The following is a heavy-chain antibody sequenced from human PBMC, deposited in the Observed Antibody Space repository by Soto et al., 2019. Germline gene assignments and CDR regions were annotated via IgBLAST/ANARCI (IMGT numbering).Heavy chain of an antibody. D-gene: IGHD3-3*01. CDR2: INRTEGT. Sequence: SQTLSLTSPVYSGSLTGHYWNCIRPPPRKGLEWIGEINRTEGTHYNPYLKRRVTMTVDTSKNQFSLRLSSVTAADTAIYYCATRITVFGLLIPPFDPWGQGTQVTVSS. CDR3: ATRITVFGLLIPPFDP. J-gene: IGHJ5*02. CDR1: SGSLTGHY. V-gene: IGHV4-34*01.